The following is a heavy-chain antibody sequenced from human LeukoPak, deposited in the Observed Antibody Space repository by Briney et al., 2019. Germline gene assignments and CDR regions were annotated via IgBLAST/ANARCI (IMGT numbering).Heavy chain of an antibody. CDR3: ALGYCSGGSCYYGMDV. CDR1: GYTFTSYW. CDR2: IYPGDSDT. J-gene: IGHJ6*02. D-gene: IGHD2-15*01. Sequence: GESLKISCEGSGYTFTSYWIGWVRQMPGKGLEWMGIIYPGDSDTRYSPSFQGQVTISADKSISTAYLQWSSLKASDTAMYYCALGYCSGGSCYYGMDVWGQGTRSPSP. V-gene: IGHV5-51*01.